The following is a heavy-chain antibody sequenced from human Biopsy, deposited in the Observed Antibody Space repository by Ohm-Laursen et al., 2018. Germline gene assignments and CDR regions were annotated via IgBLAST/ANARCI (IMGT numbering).Heavy chain of an antibody. D-gene: IGHD3-9*01. J-gene: IGHJ1*01. CDR3: ATKLTGYFHH. CDR2: NIPILGTG. V-gene: IGHV1-69*06. Sequence: SVKVSCKAPGGTFSNYGVNWVRQAPGQGLEWLGGNIPILGTGNYAQKFQDKVTVAADTSTGTATMELRSLRSDDTAVYYCATKLTGYFHHWGQGTLVIVSS. CDR1: GGTFSNYG.